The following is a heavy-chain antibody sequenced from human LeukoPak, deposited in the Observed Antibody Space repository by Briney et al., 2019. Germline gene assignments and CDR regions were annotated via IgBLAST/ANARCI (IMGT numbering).Heavy chain of an antibody. CDR2: IRYDGSNK. CDR3: AKSSGISGRDGYNRVFYYYYYMDV. V-gene: IGHV3-30*02. CDR1: GFTFSSYG. J-gene: IGHJ6*03. D-gene: IGHD5-24*01. Sequence: GGSLRLSCAASGFTFSSYGMHWVRQAPGKGLEWVAYIRYDGSNKYYADSVKGRFTISRDNSKNTLYLQMNSLRAEDTAVYYCAKSSGISGRDGYNRVFYYYYYMDVWGKGTTVTISS.